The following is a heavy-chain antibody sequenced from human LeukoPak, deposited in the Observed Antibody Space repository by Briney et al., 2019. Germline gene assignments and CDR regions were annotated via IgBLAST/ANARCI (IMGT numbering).Heavy chain of an antibody. CDR1: GFIFSGYY. CDR3: TRDPSFDSTFYYGMDV. CDR2: ISSSSTKI. D-gene: IGHD3-9*01. Sequence: PGGSLRLSCVASGFIFSGYYMGWVRQAPGKGLEWISSISSSSTKIYYADSVKGRFTTARDNAKRSLYLQMNSLRAEDTAVYYCTRDPSFDSTFYYGMDVWGQGTTVTVS. J-gene: IGHJ6*02. V-gene: IGHV3-21*01.